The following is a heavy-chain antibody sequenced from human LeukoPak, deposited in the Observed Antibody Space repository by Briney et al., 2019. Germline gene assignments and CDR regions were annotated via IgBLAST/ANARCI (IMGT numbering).Heavy chain of an antibody. CDR2: IYYSGST. CDR1: GGSISSGDYY. Sequence: PSETLSLTCTVSGGSISSGDYYWSWIRQPPGKGLEWIGYIYYSGSTYYNPSLKSRVTISVDTSKNQFSLKLSSVTAPDTAVYYCARTTVVTGAEYFQHWGQGTLVTVSS. V-gene: IGHV4-30-4*01. CDR3: ARTTVVTGAEYFQH. D-gene: IGHD4-23*01. J-gene: IGHJ1*01.